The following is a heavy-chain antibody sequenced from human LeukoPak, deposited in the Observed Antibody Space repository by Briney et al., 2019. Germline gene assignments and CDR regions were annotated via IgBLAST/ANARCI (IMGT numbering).Heavy chain of an antibody. D-gene: IGHD5-18*01. CDR1: GGSISSGDYY. J-gene: IGHJ4*02. Sequence: LSLTCTVSGGSISSGDYYWSWIRQAPGKGLEWVSYISSSGSTIYYADSVKGRFTISRDNAKNSLYLQMNSLRAEDTAVYYCARGLMDTAMGSFDYWGQGTLVTVSS. CDR3: ARGLMDTAMGSFDY. V-gene: IGHV3-11*04. CDR2: ISSSGSTI.